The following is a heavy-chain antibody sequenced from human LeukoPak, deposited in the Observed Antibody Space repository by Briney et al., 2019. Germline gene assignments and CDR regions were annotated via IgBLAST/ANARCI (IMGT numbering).Heavy chain of an antibody. CDR3: ARLTPPFDY. V-gene: IGHV3-74*01. J-gene: IGHJ4*02. D-gene: IGHD3-16*01. CDR1: GFTFSNQW. Sequence: PGGPLRLSCAASGFTFSNQWMHWVRQAPGKGLVWVARINSDGSTTNYADSVKGRFTISRDNAKNTLYLQMNSLRAEDTAVYYCARLTPPFDYWGQGTLVTVSS. CDR2: INSDGSTT.